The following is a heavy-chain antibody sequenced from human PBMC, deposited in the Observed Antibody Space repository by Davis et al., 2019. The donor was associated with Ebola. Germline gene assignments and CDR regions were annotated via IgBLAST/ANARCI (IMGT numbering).Heavy chain of an antibody. Sequence: SQTLSLTCAVYGGSFSDYYWTWIRQPPGKGLEWIGEINYSGSTNYNPSLKSRVTISVDTSKNQFSLKLSSVTAADTAVYYCARGGGFGGYGMDVWGQGTTVTVSS. J-gene: IGHJ6*02. CDR3: ARGGGFGGYGMDV. CDR1: GGSFSDYY. D-gene: IGHD3-10*01. CDR2: INYSGST. V-gene: IGHV4-34*01.